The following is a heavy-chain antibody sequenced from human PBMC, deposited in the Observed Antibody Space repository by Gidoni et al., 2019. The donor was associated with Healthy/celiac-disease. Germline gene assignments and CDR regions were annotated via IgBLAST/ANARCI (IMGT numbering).Heavy chain of an antibody. CDR1: GLSFSNAW. D-gene: IGHD2-15*01. V-gene: IGHV3-15*07. J-gene: IGHJ3*02. CDR3: TTTHKTLGGVVADRPDAFDI. CDR2: IKSKTDGGTT. Sequence: EVQLVESGGGLVKPGGSLRLSCAASGLSFSNAWMILVRQAQGKGLEWVGRIKSKTDGGTTDSAAPVKGRFTISRDDSKNTLYLQMNSLKTEDTAVYYCTTTHKTLGGVVADRPDAFDIWGQGTMVTVSS.